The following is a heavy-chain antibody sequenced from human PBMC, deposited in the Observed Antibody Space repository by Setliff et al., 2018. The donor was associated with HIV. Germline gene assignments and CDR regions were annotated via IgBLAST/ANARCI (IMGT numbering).Heavy chain of an antibody. CDR3: ARGGGFWSGQLDY. J-gene: IGHJ4*02. CDR1: GGSFSDYY. Sequence: LSLTCAVYGGSFSDYYWTWIRQPPGRGLEWVGEVYHTGISNFNPSLKSRVTIPVDTPRKQFSLKLTSVTAADTAVYYCARGGGFWSGQLDYWAQGTLVTVSS. V-gene: IGHV4-34*01. D-gene: IGHD3-3*01. CDR2: VYHTGIS.